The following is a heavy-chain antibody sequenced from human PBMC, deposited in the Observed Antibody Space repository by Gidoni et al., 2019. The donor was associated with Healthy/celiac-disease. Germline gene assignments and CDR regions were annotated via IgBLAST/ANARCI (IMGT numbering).Heavy chain of an antibody. D-gene: IGHD3-22*01. CDR2: IIPIFGTA. Sequence: QVQLVQSGAEVKKPGSSVKVSCKASGGTFSSYAISWVRQAPGQGLEWMGGIIPIFGTANYAQKFQGRVTITADESTSTAYMELSSLRSEDTAVYYCASGYYDSSGYSNDAFDIWGQGTMVTVSS. CDR3: ASGYYDSSGYSNDAFDI. CDR1: GGTFSSYA. V-gene: IGHV1-69*19. J-gene: IGHJ3*02.